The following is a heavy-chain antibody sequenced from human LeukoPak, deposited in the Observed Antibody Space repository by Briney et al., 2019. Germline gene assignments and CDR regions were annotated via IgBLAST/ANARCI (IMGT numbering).Heavy chain of an antibody. CDR2: ISAYNGNT. CDR1: GYTFTSYG. D-gene: IGHD4-17*01. J-gene: IGHJ6*02. V-gene: IGHV1-18*01. CDR3: ARDNYGDYYYYYGMDV. Sequence: ASVKVYCKASGYTFTSYGISWVRQAPGQGLEWMGWISAYNGNTNYAQKLQGRVTMTTDTSTSTAYMELRSLRSDDTAVYYCARDNYGDYYYYYGMDVWGQGTTVTVSS.